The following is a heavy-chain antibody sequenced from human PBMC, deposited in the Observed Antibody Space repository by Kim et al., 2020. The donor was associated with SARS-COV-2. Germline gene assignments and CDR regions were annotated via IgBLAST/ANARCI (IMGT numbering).Heavy chain of an antibody. CDR3: AKDPPSGYSSSYSRADYLHH. CDR2: ISGNGIST. V-gene: IGHV3-23*01. CDR1: GFTFNSYA. Sequence: GGSLRLSCAASGFTFNSYAMNWVRQAPGKGLEWVSGISGNGISTYYADSVKGRFTISRDNSKNTLYLQLNSLRAEDTAMYYCAKDPPSGYSSSYSRADYLHHWGQGTLVTVSS. J-gene: IGHJ1*01. D-gene: IGHD6-13*01.